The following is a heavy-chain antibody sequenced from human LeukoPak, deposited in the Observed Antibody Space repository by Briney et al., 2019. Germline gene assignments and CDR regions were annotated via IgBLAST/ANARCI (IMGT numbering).Heavy chain of an antibody. J-gene: IGHJ4*02. D-gene: IGHD5-12*01. CDR3: ARGGDAAPFDY. CDR2: IYTSGST. Sequence: SQTLSLTCAVSGGSITSGAYYWSWIRQPAGKGLERIGRIYTSGSTNYNPSLKSRVTILFEPSKNQFSLKLSSVTAADTAVYYCARGGDAAPFDYWGQGTLVAVSS. V-gene: IGHV4-61*02. CDR1: GGSITSGAYY.